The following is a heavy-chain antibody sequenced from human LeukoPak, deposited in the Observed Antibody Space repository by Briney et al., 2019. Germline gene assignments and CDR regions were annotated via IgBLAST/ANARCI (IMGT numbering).Heavy chain of an antibody. J-gene: IGHJ3*02. D-gene: IGHD4-17*01. CDR2: INHSGYT. Sequence: NTSETLSLTCAVYGGSFSGYYWSWIRQPPGKGLEWIGEINHSGYTNYNPSLKSRVTVSVDTSKKQFSLKLSSVTAADTAVYYCAPDSGVRPNVFHMWGQAKMATV. V-gene: IGHV4-34*01. CDR3: APDSGVRPNVFHM. CDR1: GGSFSGYY.